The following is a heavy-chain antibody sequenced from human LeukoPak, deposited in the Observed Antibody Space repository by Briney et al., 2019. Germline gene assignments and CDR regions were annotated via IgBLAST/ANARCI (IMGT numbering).Heavy chain of an antibody. CDR3: AKGRGGIARGLDY. CDR1: GFTFDDYA. CDR2: INSNSGAI. J-gene: IGHJ4*02. D-gene: IGHD6-6*01. V-gene: IGHV3-9*01. Sequence: PGESLRLSCAASGFTFDDYAMHWVRQAPGKGLEWVSGINSNSGAIYYAGSVKGRFTISRDNAKNSLYLQMNSLRAEDTALYYCAKGRGGIARGLDYWGQGTLVTVSS.